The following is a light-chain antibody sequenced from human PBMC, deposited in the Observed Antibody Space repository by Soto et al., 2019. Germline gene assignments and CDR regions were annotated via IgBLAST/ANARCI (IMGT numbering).Light chain of an antibody. CDR3: LQHNTYP. CDR2: AAS. J-gene: IGKJ4*01. V-gene: IGKV1D-17*01. Sequence: NIQVTQSPSAMSASVGDRVTITCRARQDITTNLAWFQQKPGKVPKLLIHAASSLQSGVPSRFGASGSGTEFTLTISSLQPEDFAAYSCLQHNTYPFGGGTQVEIK. CDR1: QDITTN.